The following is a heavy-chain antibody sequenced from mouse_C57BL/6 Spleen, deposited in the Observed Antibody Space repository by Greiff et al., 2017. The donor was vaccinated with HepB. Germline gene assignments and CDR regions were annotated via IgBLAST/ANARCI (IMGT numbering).Heavy chain of an antibody. D-gene: IGHD2-4*01. Sequence: VQLQQPGAELVKPGASVKLSCKASGYTFTSYWMQWVKQRPGQGLEWIGEIDPSDSYTNYNQKFKGKATLTVDTSSSTAYMQLSSLTSEDSAVYYCAGRLRGAMDYWGQGTSVTVSS. CDR3: AGRLRGAMDY. V-gene: IGHV1-50*01. CDR1: GYTFTSYW. CDR2: IDPSDSYT. J-gene: IGHJ4*01.